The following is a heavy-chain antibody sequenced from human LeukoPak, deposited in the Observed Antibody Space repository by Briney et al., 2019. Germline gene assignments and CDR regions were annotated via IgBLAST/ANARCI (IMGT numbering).Heavy chain of an antibody. Sequence: SETLSLTCTVSGGSISSGSYYWGWIRQPPGKGLEWIGSIYYSGSTYYNPSLKSRVTISVDTSKNQFSLKLSSVTAADTAVYYCARRMYVAPFDYWGQGTLVTVSS. D-gene: IGHD2-8*01. CDR3: ARRMYVAPFDY. J-gene: IGHJ4*02. CDR2: IYYSGST. V-gene: IGHV4-39*01. CDR1: GGSISSGSYY.